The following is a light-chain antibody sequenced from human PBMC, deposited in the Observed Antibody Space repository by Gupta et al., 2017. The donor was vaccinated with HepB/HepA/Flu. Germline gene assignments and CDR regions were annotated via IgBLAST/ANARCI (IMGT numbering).Light chain of an antibody. CDR2: EVS. CDR1: SRDVGGYNY. V-gene: IGLV2-8*01. J-gene: IGLJ2*01. CDR3: SSYAGSNNPVV. Sequence: QSALTHPPSAAGSPGQQLTTSCTGTSRDVGGYNYVSWYQQHPGKAPKLVIYEVSKRPSGVPDRFSGSKSGNTASLTVSGLQAEDEADYYCSSYAGSNNPVVFGGGTKLTVL.